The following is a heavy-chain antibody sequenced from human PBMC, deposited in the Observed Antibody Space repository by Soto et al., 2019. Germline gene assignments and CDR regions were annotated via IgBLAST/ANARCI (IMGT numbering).Heavy chain of an antibody. CDR1: GLTFRSYW. V-gene: IGHV3-74*01. CDR3: GRGNSGYRKFDH. J-gene: IGHJ4*02. CDR2: MYTDASSA. Sequence: PGGSLRLSCAACGLTFRSYWMHWVRQAPGKGLVWVSRMYTDASSATYADSVKGRFTISRDNAKNTLFLQIDSLRTEDTAVYYCGRGNSGYRKFDHWGEGTLAT. D-gene: IGHD5-12*01.